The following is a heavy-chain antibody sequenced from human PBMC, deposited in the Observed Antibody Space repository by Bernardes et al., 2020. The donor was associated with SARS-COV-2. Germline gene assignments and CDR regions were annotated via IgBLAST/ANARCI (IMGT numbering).Heavy chain of an antibody. V-gene: IGHV3-30-3*01. CDR1: GFTFSNYA. D-gene: IGHD4-17*01. J-gene: IGHJ4*02. CDR3: ARRGDYGDYVDY. Sequence: GGSLRLSCAASGFTFSNYALHWVRQAPGKGLEWVAVISYDGSNKYSADSVKGRFTISRDNSKDTLYLQMNSLRAGDTAVYYCARRGDYGDYVDYWGQGTLVTVSS. CDR2: ISYDGSNK.